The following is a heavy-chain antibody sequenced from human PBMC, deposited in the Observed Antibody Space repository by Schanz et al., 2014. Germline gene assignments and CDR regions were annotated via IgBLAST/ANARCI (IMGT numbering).Heavy chain of an antibody. CDR3: ARGPIPIQGVPMDF. V-gene: IGHV3-33*01. Sequence: QVQLVESGGGVVQPGRSLRLSCAASGLNFDYYGMNWVRQAPGKGLEWVANIGYDGSEKYYVDSVKGRFTISRDNSKDTLYLQMSVLTPEATAVYYCARGPIPIQGVPMDFWGQGTLVTVSS. D-gene: IGHD3-10*01. J-gene: IGHJ4*02. CDR2: IGYDGSEK. CDR1: GLNFDYYG.